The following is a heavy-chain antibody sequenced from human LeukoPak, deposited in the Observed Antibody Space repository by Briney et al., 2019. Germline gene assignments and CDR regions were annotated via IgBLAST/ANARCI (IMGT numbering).Heavy chain of an antibody. D-gene: IGHD3-10*01. CDR3: ARVPYSSGGIDY. CDR1: GYTFTSYY. J-gene: IGHJ4*02. CDR2: ISAYNGNT. V-gene: IGHV1-8*02. Sequence: ASVKVSCKASGYTFTSYYMHWVRQAPGQGLEWMGWISAYNGNTNYAQKFQGRVTMTRSTSISTAYMELSSLRSEDTAVYHCARVPYSSGGIDYWGQGTLVTVSS.